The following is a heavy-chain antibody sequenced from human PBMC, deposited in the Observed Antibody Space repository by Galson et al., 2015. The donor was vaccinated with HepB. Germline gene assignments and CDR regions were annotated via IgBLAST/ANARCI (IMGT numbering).Heavy chain of an antibody. V-gene: IGHV3-74*01. D-gene: IGHD3-9*01. Sequence: SLRLSCAASRFTFGSYWVHWVRQAPGKGLVWVSRINSDGSTTTYADSVKGRFTISRDNAKNTLYLQMNSLRAEDTAVYYCAGSITIFWGEGMDVWGQGTTVTVSS. J-gene: IGHJ6*02. CDR1: RFTFGSYW. CDR3: AGSITIFWGEGMDV. CDR2: INSDGSTT.